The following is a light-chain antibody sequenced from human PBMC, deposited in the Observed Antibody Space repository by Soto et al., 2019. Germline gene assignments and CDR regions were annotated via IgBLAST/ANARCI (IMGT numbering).Light chain of an antibody. CDR1: QSVSSF. Sequence: EIVLTQSPATLSLSPGERATLSCRASQSVSSFLAWYQQKPGQAPRLLIYDASSRAPGIPARFSGSGSGTDFTLTISGLEPEDHAVYYCQQRSNWPPLFTFGPGTKVDIK. CDR3: QQRSNWPPLFT. CDR2: DAS. J-gene: IGKJ3*01. V-gene: IGKV3-11*01.